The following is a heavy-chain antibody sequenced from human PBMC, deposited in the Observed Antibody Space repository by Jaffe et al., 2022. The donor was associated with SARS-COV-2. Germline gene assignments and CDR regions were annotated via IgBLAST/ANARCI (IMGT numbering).Heavy chain of an antibody. J-gene: IGHJ2*01. Sequence: EVQLLESGGGLVQPGGSLRLSCAASGFTFSSYAMSWVRQAPGKGLEWVSAISGSGGSTYYADSVKGRFTISRDNSKNTLYLQMNSLRAEDTAVYYCATLLGNSYGFRDWYFDLWGRGTLVTVSS. CDR2: ISGSGGST. CDR1: GFTFSSYA. CDR3: ATLLGNSYGFRDWYFDL. V-gene: IGHV3-23*01. D-gene: IGHD5-18*01.